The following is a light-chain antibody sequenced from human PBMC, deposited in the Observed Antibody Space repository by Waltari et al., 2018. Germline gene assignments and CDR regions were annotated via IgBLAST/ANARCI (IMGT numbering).Light chain of an antibody. CDR2: EAS. J-gene: IGKJ1*01. CDR1: QGIGND. Sequence: DIEMTQSPSSLSASVGARVTITCRASQGIGNDLGWYQQKPGKVPRRLIYEASTLQIGVPSRFSGSGSGTEFTLTISSLQPEDFAEFYCLQYNTYPWTFGQGTKVEVK. CDR3: LQYNTYPWT. V-gene: IGKV1-17*01.